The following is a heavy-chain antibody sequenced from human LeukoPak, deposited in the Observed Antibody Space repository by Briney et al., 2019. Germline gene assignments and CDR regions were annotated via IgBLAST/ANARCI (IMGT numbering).Heavy chain of an antibody. CDR3: AKEDLSSSRYYFEN. J-gene: IGHJ4*02. D-gene: IGHD6-6*01. CDR1: GFTFNNYA. CDR2: TTPAGAGT. V-gene: IGHV3-23*01. Sequence: GGSLRLSCAAAGFTFNNYAMGWVRQAPGMGLEWVSATTPAGAGTYYADSVKGRFTISRDNAKNTLYLHMNSLRAEDTAVYYCAKEDLSSSRYYFENWGQGALVTVSS.